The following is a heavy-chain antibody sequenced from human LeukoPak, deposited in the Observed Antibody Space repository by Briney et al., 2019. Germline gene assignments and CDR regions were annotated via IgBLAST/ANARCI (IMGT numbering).Heavy chain of an antibody. D-gene: IGHD5-12*01. CDR2: INSDGSST. Sequence: GGSLRLSCAASDFSLTNAWMNWVRQAPGKGLVWVSRINSDGSSTSYADSVKGRFTISRDNAKNTLYLQMNSLRAEDTAVYYCASTGPTNAFDIWGQGTMVTVSS. J-gene: IGHJ3*02. CDR1: DFSLTNAW. CDR3: ASTGPTNAFDI. V-gene: IGHV3-74*01.